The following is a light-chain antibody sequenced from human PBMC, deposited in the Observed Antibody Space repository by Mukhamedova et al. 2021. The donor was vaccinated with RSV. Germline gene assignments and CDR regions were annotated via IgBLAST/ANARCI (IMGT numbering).Light chain of an antibody. CDR3: QSYDDILGVV. V-gene: IGLV1-40*01. Sequence: GVPDRFSGSKSDTSASLAISGLQADDEADYYCQSYDDILGVVFGRGTRLTVL. J-gene: IGLJ2*01.